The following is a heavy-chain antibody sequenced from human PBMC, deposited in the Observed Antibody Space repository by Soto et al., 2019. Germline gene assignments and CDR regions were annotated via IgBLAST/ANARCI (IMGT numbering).Heavy chain of an antibody. CDR2: MNPNSGNT. CDR3: EREKGRGHLDY. D-gene: IGHD5-12*01. V-gene: IGHV1-8*01. CDR1: GYTFTTYD. Sequence: QVQLVQSGAEVKKPGASVKVSCKASGYTFTTYDIDWVRQATGQGLEWMGWMNPNSGNTGYAQKFQGRVTMTRTTSISTPNVELSSLRSEDPAVYYLEREKGRGHLDYWGQGTLVLVSS. J-gene: IGHJ4*02.